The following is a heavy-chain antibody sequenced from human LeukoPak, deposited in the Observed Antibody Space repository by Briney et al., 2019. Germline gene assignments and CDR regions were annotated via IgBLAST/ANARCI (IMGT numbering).Heavy chain of an antibody. V-gene: IGHV3-23*01. J-gene: IGHJ4*02. CDR3: ARNLTGYHQRLDY. Sequence: GGSLGLSCAASGFTFRNYAISWVRQAPVKGLEWVSSISDNGLSTSYARSVKGRFTISRDDAKNTVYLQMNSLRAEDTAFYYCARNLTGYHQRLDYWGQGTLVTVSS. D-gene: IGHD3-9*01. CDR1: GFTFRNYA. CDR2: ISDNGLST.